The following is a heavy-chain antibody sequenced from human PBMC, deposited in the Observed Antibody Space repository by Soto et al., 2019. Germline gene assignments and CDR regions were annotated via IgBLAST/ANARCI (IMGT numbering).Heavy chain of an antibody. V-gene: IGHV4-59*01. Sequence: SETLSLTCTVSGGSISNYYWSWIRQPPGKGLEWIGYFYYRGSTNYNPSLKSRVTISVDPSRTQFSLKLSSVTAADTAVYYCARGQLKNANFDYWGQGTLVTVSS. CDR3: ARGQLKNANFDY. CDR1: GGSISNYY. CDR2: FYYRGST. J-gene: IGHJ4*02. D-gene: IGHD1-1*01.